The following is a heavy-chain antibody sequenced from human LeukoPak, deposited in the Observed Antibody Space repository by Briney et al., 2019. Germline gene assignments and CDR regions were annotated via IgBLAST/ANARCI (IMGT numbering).Heavy chain of an antibody. Sequence: ASVKVSCKGSGYTLSNHAFSWVRQAPGQGLEWMGMINPSGGSTSYAQKFQDRVTMTRDTSTSTVYMDLSSLRSEDTAVYYCLTTVTRQLDYWGQGTLVTVSS. J-gene: IGHJ4*02. CDR2: INPSGGST. CDR3: LTTVTRQLDY. CDR1: GYTLSNHA. V-gene: IGHV1-46*01. D-gene: IGHD4-17*01.